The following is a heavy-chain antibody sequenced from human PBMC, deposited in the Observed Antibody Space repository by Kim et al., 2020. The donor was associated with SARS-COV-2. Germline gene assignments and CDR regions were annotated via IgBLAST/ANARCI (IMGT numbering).Heavy chain of an antibody. CDR2: IYHSGST. CDR1: GGSISSSNW. D-gene: IGHD1-26*01. V-gene: IGHV4-4*02. CDR3: ARDHVGATSGLDY. J-gene: IGHJ4*02. Sequence: SETLSLTCAVSGGSISSSNWWSWVRQPPGKGLEWIGEIYHSGSTNYNPSLKSRVTISVDKSKNQFSLKLSSVTAADTAVYYCARDHVGATSGLDYWGQGTLVTVSS.